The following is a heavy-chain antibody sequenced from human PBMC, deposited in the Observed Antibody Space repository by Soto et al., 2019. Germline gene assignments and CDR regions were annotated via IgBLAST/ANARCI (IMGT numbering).Heavy chain of an antibody. CDR2: MSHSGTT. V-gene: IGHV4-59*01. J-gene: IGHJ6*02. D-gene: IGHD5-12*01. CDR3: ARLVATNIYYYYYGLDV. Sequence: QVQLQESGPGLVRPSETLSLTCTVSGGSISSYYWRWIRQPPGKGLEWMGYMSHSGTTDYSTSLKSRVTISVDTSRHQFSLELSSVTAADTAVYYCARLVATNIYYYYYGLDVWGQGTTVTVSS. CDR1: GGSISSYY.